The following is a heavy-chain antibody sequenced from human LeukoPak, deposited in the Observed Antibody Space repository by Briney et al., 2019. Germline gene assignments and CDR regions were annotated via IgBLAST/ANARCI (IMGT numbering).Heavy chain of an antibody. V-gene: IGHV1-2*02. D-gene: IGHD2-2*01. CDR2: INPNSGGT. CDR3: ARGADPIYCSSTSCYPSFDP. Sequence: EASVKVSCKASGYTFTGYYMHWVRQAPGQGLEWMGWINPNSGGTNYAQKFQGRVTMTRDTSISTAYMELSRLRSDDTAVYYCARGADPIYCSSTSCYPSFDPWGQGTLVTVSS. J-gene: IGHJ5*02. CDR1: GYTFTGYY.